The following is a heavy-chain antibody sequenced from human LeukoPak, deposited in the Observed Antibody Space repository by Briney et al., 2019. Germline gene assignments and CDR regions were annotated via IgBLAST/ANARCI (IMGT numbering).Heavy chain of an antibody. CDR3: ARVSSGSYFGYYYYYMDV. J-gene: IGHJ6*03. CDR1: GFTFSNYW. V-gene: IGHV3-74*01. D-gene: IGHD1-26*01. CDR2: INSDGSST. Sequence: GSLRLSCAASGFTFSNYWMHWVRQAPGKGLVWVSRINSDGSSTSYADSVKGRFTISRDNAKNTLYLQMNSLRAEDTADYYCARVSSGSYFGYYYYYMDVWGKGTTVTVSS.